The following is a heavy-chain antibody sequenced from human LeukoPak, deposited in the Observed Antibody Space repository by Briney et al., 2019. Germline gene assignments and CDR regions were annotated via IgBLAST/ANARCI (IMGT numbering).Heavy chain of an antibody. J-gene: IGHJ4*02. CDR1: GGSISSYY. Sequence: SETLSLTCTASGGSISSYYWSWIRQPPGKGLEWIGYIYYSGSTNYNPSLKSRVTISIDTSKNQFSLKLSSVTAADTAVYYCARLRGYSYGSDWGQGTLVTVSS. CDR2: IYYSGST. D-gene: IGHD5-18*01. V-gene: IGHV4-59*08. CDR3: ARLRGYSYGSD.